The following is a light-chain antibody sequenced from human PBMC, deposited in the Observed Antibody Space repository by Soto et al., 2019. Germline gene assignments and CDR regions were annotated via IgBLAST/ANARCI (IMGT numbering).Light chain of an antibody. J-gene: IGLJ2*01. CDR1: SSDVGGYNY. Sequence: QSALTQPASVSGSPGQSITISCTGTSSDVGGYNYVSWYQQHSGKAPKLMIYDVGDRPSGVSNRFSGSKSGNTASLTISGLQAEDEADYYCSSYTSSSTLVFGGGTKVTVL. V-gene: IGLV2-14*01. CDR2: DVG. CDR3: SSYTSSSTLV.